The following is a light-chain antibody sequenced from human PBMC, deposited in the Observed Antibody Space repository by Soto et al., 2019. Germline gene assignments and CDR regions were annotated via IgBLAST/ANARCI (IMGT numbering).Light chain of an antibody. CDR1: QGVGST. CDR3: QKYNSAPWT. J-gene: IGKJ1*01. V-gene: IGKV3-15*01. CDR2: DAY. Sequence: EIVMTQSPATLSVSPGERVTLSCRASQGVGSTLAWYRQQPGQAPRLLIYDAYIRATGVPARFSGSGSGTDFTLTISSLQPEDVATYYCQKYNSAPWTFGQGTKVDIK.